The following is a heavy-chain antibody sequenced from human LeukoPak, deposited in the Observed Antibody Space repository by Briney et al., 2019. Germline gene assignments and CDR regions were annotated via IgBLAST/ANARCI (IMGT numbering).Heavy chain of an antibody. CDR2: IKQDGSEK. CDR3: ARDRADFWSGYHDY. CDR1: GFTFSSYW. V-gene: IGHV3-7*01. Sequence: PGGSLRLSCAASGFTFSSYWMSWVRQAPGKGLEWVANIKQDGSEKYYVDSVTGRFTISRDNAKNSLYLQMNSLRAEDTAVYYCARDRADFWSGYHDYWGQGTLVTVSS. D-gene: IGHD3-3*01. J-gene: IGHJ4*02.